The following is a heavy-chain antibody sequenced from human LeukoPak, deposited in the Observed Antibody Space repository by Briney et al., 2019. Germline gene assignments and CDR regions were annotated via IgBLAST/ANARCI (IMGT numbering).Heavy chain of an antibody. V-gene: IGHV4-4*07. CDR2: MYISGST. J-gene: IGHJ4*02. CDR1: GVSITNFH. D-gene: IGHD3-10*01. CDR3: ARWDYNSIDY. Sequence: ETLSLTCTVSGVSITNFHWNWIRQPAGKGLEWIGRMYISGSTNYNPSLKSRVTMSINTSKNQFSLRLSSVTAADTAVYYCARWDYNSIDYWGQGTLVTVSA.